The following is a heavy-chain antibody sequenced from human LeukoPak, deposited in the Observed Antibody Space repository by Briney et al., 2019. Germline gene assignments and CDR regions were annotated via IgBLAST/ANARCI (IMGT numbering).Heavy chain of an antibody. V-gene: IGHV4-34*01. J-gene: IGHJ4*02. CDR3: ARCTAAAGTVFDY. D-gene: IGHD6-13*01. CDR1: GGSITAYY. Sequence: PSETLSLTCSVYGGSITAYYWSWIRQPPGKGLEWIGEINHSRGTKYNPSLESRVTISVDTSKNQFSLKLSSVTAADTAVYYCARCTAAAGTVFDYWGQGTLVTVSP. CDR2: INHSRGT.